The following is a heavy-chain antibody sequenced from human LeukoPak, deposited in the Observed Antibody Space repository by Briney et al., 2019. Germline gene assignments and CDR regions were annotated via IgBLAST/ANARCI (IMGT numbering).Heavy chain of an antibody. Sequence: KTSETLSLTCTVSGGSISSYYWSWIRQPPGKGLEWIGYIYYSGSTNYNPSLKSRVTISVDTSKNQFSLKLSSVTAADTAVYYCARAWCGDCYGDLYFLFDYWGQGTLVTVSS. CDR3: ARAWCGDCYGDLYFLFDY. V-gene: IGHV4-59*01. D-gene: IGHD2-21*02. CDR1: GGSISSYY. CDR2: IYYSGST. J-gene: IGHJ4*02.